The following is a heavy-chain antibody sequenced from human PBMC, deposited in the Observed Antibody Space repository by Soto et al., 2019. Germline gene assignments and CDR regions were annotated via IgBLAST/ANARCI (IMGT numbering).Heavy chain of an antibody. CDR1: GYTLTELS. V-gene: IGHV1-24*01. CDR2: FDPEDGET. D-gene: IGHD3-22*01. Sequence: ASVKVSCKVSGYTLTELSMHWVRQAPGKGLEWMGGFDPEDGETIYAQKFQGRVTMTEDTSTDTAYMELSSLRSEDTAVYYCATVGPFGDYDSSGYYYWGQGTLVTVSS. J-gene: IGHJ4*02. CDR3: ATVGPFGDYDSSGYYY.